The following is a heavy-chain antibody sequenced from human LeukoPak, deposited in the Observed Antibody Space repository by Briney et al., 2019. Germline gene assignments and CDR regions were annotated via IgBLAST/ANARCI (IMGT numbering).Heavy chain of an antibody. V-gene: IGHV4-59*01. Sequence: SETLSLTCTVSGGSISSYYWSWIRQPPGKGLEWIGYIYNNGSTNYNPSLKSRVTISVDTSKNQFSLKLTSVTAADTAVYYCARDRELGYWGQGTLVTVSS. D-gene: IGHD3-10*01. J-gene: IGHJ4*02. CDR3: ARDRELGY. CDR1: GGSISSYY. CDR2: IYNNGST.